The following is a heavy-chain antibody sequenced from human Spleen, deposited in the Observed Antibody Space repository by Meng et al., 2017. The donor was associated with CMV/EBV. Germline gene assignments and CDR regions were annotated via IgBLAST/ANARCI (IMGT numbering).Heavy chain of an antibody. Sequence: GGSLRLSCTASGITFSRYAMSWIRQTPGKGLEWVSVIYSGGSTYYADSVKGRFTISRDNSKNTLYLQMNSLRAEDTAVYYCARDRWDYYDSSGYHGSFDIWGQGTMVTVSS. J-gene: IGHJ3*02. V-gene: IGHV3-66*02. CDR3: ARDRWDYYDSSGYHGSFDI. CDR1: GITFSRYA. D-gene: IGHD3-22*01. CDR2: IYSGGST.